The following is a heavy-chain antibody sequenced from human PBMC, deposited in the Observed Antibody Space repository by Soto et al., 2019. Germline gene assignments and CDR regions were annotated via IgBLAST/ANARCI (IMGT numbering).Heavy chain of an antibody. CDR2: ISYRGSA. Sequence: QVQLQESGPGLVKPSQTLSLTCTVSGASISSGGYYWGWVRQHPGKGLEWIGYISYRGSAYYNPSLKSRVTISVDTSENQFSLKLTSVTAADTAVYYCARDAPVTIFGVTIMAGYFDYWGQGSLVSVSS. V-gene: IGHV4-31*03. D-gene: IGHD3-3*01. J-gene: IGHJ4*02. CDR3: ARDAPVTIFGVTIMAGYFDY. CDR1: GASISSGGYY.